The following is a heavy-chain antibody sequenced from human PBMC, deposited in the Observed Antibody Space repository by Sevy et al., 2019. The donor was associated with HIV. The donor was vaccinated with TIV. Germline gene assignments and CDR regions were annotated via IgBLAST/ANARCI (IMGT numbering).Heavy chain of an antibody. CDR3: AHIFVNLSYYDFWSGYYMDPKINYYYGMDV. CDR2: IYWDDDK. V-gene: IGHV2-5*02. Sequence: SGPTLVKPTQTLTLTCTFSGFSLSTSGVGVGWIRQPPGKALEWLALIYWDDDKRYSPSLKSRLTITKDTSKNQVVLTMTNMDPVDTATYYCAHIFVNLSYYDFWSGYYMDPKINYYYGMDVWGQGTTVTVSS. CDR1: GFSLSTSGVG. J-gene: IGHJ6*02. D-gene: IGHD3-3*01.